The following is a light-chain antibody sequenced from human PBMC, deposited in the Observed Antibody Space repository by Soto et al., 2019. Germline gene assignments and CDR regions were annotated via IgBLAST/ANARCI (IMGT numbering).Light chain of an antibody. CDR3: IQPLHYPWT. Sequence: IQRTKSPSSMSASVGDRVTITGRASQALRNDVGWYQQKPGKDPKRLIYVASRLENGVPSRFSGSGFGTEFTLTISGLQAEDFATYYCIQPLHYPWTFGQGTRVEIK. J-gene: IGKJ1*01. CDR1: QALRND. V-gene: IGKV1-17*01. CDR2: VAS.